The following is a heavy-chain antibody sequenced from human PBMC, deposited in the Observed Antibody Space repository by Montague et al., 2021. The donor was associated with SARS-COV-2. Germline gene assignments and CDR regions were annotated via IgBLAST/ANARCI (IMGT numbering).Heavy chain of an antibody. CDR1: GGSISTHY. CDR2: SYNSGST. CDR3: AGEFDI. J-gene: IGHJ2*01. Sequence: SETLSLTCTVSGGSISTHYWSWIRQPPGTGLEWIWYSYNSGSTNYNPSLKSRVSISIDTSKTQYSLTLRSVTAADAAVYYCAGEFDIWGRGTLVTVSS. V-gene: IGHV4-59*11.